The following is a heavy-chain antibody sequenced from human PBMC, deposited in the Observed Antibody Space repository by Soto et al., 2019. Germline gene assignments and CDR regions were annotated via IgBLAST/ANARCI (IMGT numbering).Heavy chain of an antibody. CDR2: IYYIGST. CDR3: ARSSLVAYYYFDY. J-gene: IGHJ4*02. V-gene: IGHV4-31*03. Sequence: QVQLQESGPGLVKPSQTLSLTCTVSGGSISSGGYYWSWIRQHPGKGLEWIGYIYYIGSTYYNPYLKSRVTISVDTSKNQFSLKLSSVTAADTAVYYCARSSLVAYYYFDYWGQGTLVTVSS. CDR1: GGSISSGGYY. D-gene: IGHD2-15*01.